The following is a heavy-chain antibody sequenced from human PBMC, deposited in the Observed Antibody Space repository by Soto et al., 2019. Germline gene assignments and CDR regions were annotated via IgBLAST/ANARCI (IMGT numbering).Heavy chain of an antibody. Sequence: PSETLSLTCAASGGSISGYFWSWIRQPPGKGLEWIGYIYYSGSTNYNPSLKSRVTISVDTSKNQFSLKLSSVTAADTAVYYCARLYGLDAFDIWGQGTMVTVAS. CDR2: IYYSGST. CDR3: ARLYGLDAFDI. V-gene: IGHV4-59*08. J-gene: IGHJ3*02. D-gene: IGHD3-16*02. CDR1: GGSISGYF.